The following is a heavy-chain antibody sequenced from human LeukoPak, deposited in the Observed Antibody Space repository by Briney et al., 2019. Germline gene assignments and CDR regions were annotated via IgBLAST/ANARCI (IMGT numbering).Heavy chain of an antibody. CDR2: IYNSGST. V-gene: IGHV4-30-4*01. J-gene: IGHJ4*02. Sequence: SETLSLTCSVSGGSISSGDYYWSWIRQPPGKGLEWIGYIYNSGSTYYNPSLKSRVTISVDTSKNQFSLKLSSVTAADTAVYYCARVLAPGAVAADGTDYWGQGTLVTVSS. CDR3: ARVLAPGAVAADGTDY. CDR1: GGSISSGDYY. D-gene: IGHD6-19*01.